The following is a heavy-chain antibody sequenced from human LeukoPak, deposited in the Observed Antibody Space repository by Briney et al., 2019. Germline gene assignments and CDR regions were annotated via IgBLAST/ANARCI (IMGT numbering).Heavy chain of an antibody. CDR1: GGSISSSSYY. J-gene: IGHJ3*02. V-gene: IGHV3-7*01. D-gene: IGHD2-2*01. Sequence: QTSETLSLTCTVSGGSISSSSYYWGWIRQPPGKGLEWVANMNEDGSTKNYVDSVKGRFTISRDNAQNSLFLQINSLRAEDTAVYYCARDYASNALDIWGQGTMVTVSS. CDR3: ARDYASNALDI. CDR2: MNEDGSTK.